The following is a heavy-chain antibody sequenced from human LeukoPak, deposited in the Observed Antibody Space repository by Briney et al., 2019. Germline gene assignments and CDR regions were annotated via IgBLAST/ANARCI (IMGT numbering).Heavy chain of an antibody. CDR2: IKQDGSEK. CDR3: AELGITMIGGV. J-gene: IGHJ6*04. V-gene: IGHV3-7*01. D-gene: IGHD3-10*02. Sequence: GTSLRLSCAASGFTFRSYWMSWVRQAPGKGLEWEANIKQDGSEKCYVDSVKGRFTISRDNAENSVYLQMNSLRAEDTAVYYCAELGITMIGGVWGKGTTVTISS. CDR1: GFTFRSYW.